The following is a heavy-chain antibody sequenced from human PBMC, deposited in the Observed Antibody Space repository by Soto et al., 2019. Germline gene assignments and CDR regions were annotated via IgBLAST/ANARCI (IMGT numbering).Heavy chain of an antibody. CDR1: GFTFSTYA. CDR2: ISSSGDAT. CDR3: AKNGDFWSWGMDV. V-gene: IGHV3-23*01. Sequence: GGSLRLSCAASGFTFSTYAMTWVRQAPGKGLEWVSIISSSGDATYYLDSVKGRFTISRDNSRNTLNLQMNSLRAEDTAVYYCAKNGDFWSWGMDVWGQGTTVTVSS. D-gene: IGHD3-3*01. J-gene: IGHJ6*02.